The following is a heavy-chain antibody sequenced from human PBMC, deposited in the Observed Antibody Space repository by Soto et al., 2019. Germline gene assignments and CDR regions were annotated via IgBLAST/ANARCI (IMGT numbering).Heavy chain of an antibody. V-gene: IGHV4-39*01. D-gene: IGHD3-22*01. CDR1: GYSISNSSYY. CDR3: ARLRDTSGYFLPYVQH. Sequence: PSETLSLTCSVSGYSISNSSYYWGWIRQPPEKGLEWIGSIYYSGSTYYNPSLKSRVTISVDTSKNQFSLKLRSVTAADTAVYYCARLRDTSGYFLPYVQHWGQGTLVTVSS. J-gene: IGHJ1*01. CDR2: IYYSGST.